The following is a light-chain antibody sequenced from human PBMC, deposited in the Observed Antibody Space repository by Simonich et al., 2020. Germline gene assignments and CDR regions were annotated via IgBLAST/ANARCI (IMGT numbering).Light chain of an antibody. CDR1: NLRSYY. CDR3: NSRDSSGNHVV. V-gene: IGLV3-19*01. Sequence: SSELTQDPAASVALGQTVRITCQGDNLRSYYASWYQQKPGQAPVLVIYGKNNRPSGIPDRFSGSSSGNTASLTITGAQAEDEADYYCNSRDSSGNHVVFGGGTKLTVL. CDR2: GKN. J-gene: IGLJ2*01.